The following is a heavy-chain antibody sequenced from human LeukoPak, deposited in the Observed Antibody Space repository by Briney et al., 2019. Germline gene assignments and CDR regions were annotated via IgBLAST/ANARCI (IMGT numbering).Heavy chain of an antibody. CDR3: ARDNIDCSSASCHPGFDY. CDR2: ISAYNGNT. Sequence: ASVKVSCKASGYTFTSYGISWVQQAPGQGLEWMGWISAYNGNTNYAQKLQGRVTMTTDTSTSTAYMELRSLRSDDTAVYYCARDNIDCSSASCHPGFDYWGQGTLVTVSS. CDR1: GYTFTSYG. V-gene: IGHV1-18*01. D-gene: IGHD2-2*01. J-gene: IGHJ4*02.